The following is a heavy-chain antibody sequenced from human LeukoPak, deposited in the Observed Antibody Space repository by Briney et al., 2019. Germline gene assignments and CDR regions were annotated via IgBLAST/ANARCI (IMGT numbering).Heavy chain of an antibody. V-gene: IGHV4-59*11. CDR1: GGSISSHS. J-gene: IGHJ4*02. D-gene: IGHD5-24*01. Sequence: SETLSLTCTVSGGSISSHSWSWIRQPPGKGLEWVGYIYYSGSTNYNPSLKSRSTISVDTSKIQFSLKLSSVTAADTAVYYCARGFAGGWLHYGITFDYWGQGTLVTVSS. CDR2: IYYSGST. CDR3: ARGFAGGWLHYGITFDY.